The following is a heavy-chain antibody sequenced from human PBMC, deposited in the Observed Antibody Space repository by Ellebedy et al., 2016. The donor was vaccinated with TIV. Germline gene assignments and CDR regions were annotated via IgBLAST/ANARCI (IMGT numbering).Heavy chain of an antibody. CDR3: AKAPDPDYYYYMDV. Sequence: GGSLRLXXAASGFTFRNSGMSWVRQAPGKGLQWVSSIRSNGVTTFYTDSVRGRFTISRDNSKNTLYLQMNSLRAEDTAVYYCAKAPDPDYYYYMDVWGKGTTVTVSS. CDR2: IRSNGVTT. J-gene: IGHJ6*03. V-gene: IGHV3-23*01. CDR1: GFTFRNSG.